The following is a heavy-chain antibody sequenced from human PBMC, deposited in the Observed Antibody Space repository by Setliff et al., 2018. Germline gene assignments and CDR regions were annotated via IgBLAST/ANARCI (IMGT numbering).Heavy chain of an antibody. Sequence: PSETLSLTCTVSGDSISSSSYYWGWIRQPPGKGLEWIGCIYYSGSTYYNPSLKNRLTISGDTSKNQFSLKLSSVTAADTAVYCCARIVEVVAARHYFDSWGQGTLVTVSS. CDR3: ARIVEVVAARHYFDS. V-gene: IGHV4-39*07. J-gene: IGHJ4*02. D-gene: IGHD2-15*01. CDR1: GDSISSSSYY. CDR2: IYYSGST.